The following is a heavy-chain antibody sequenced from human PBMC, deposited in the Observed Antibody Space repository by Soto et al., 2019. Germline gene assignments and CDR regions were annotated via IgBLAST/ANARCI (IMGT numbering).Heavy chain of an antibody. CDR3: ARVGCSGSDYTDY. J-gene: IGHJ4*02. CDR1: GGSISSYY. CDR2: IYYSGST. Sequence: SETLSLTCTVSGGSISSYYWSWIRQPPGKGLEWIGYIYYSGSTNYNPSLKRRVTISVDTSKNQFSLKLSSVTAADTAVYYCARVGCSGSDYTDYWGQGTLVTVSS. D-gene: IGHD3-10*02. V-gene: IGHV4-59*01.